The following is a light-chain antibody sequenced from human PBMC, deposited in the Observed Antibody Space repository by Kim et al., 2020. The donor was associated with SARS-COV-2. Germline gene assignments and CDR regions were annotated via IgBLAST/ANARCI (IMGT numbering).Light chain of an antibody. V-gene: IGLV1-44*01. CDR2: STN. CDR1: NSNLGRNT. CDR3: AGWDDSLNAYL. Sequence: QRVTVSCSGRNSNLGRNTVNWYQHLPGTAPKLLLYSTNERPSGVPGRFSGSKSGTSASLAINGLQSEDEGDYYCAGWDDSLNAYLFGTGTKVTVL. J-gene: IGLJ1*01.